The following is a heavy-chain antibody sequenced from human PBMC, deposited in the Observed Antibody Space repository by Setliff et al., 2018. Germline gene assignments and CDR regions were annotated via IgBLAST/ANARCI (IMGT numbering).Heavy chain of an antibody. V-gene: IGHV3-23*01. CDR2: IHVSGGST. CDR3: ARDGVSYAMDV. CDR1: TFTFTKYA. Sequence: GGSLRLSCVASTFTFTKYAVTWVRQAPGKGLEWVSSIHVSGGSTYYADSVKGRFTLSRDNSKNTLYLQMNSLRAEDTAVYYCARDGVSYAMDVWGHGTTVTVSS. J-gene: IGHJ6*02.